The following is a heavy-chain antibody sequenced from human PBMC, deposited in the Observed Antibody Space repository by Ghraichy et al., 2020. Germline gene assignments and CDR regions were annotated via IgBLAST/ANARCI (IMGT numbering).Heavy chain of an antibody. V-gene: IGHV3-30-3*01. CDR3: ARDSSDTYYYDSSGYYHSFDY. Sequence: GGSLRLSCAASGFTFSSYAMHWVRQAPGKGLEWVAVISYDGSNKYYADSVKGRFTISRDNSKNTLYLQMNSLRAEDTAVYYCARDSSDTYYYDSSGYYHSFDYWVQGSLVTVSS. CDR1: GFTFSSYA. CDR2: ISYDGSNK. D-gene: IGHD3-22*01. J-gene: IGHJ4*02.